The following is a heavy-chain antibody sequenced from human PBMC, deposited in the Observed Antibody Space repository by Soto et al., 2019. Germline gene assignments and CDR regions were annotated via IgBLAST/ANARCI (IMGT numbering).Heavy chain of an antibody. CDR2: IYYSGST. Sequence: PSETLSLTCTVSGGSISSYYWSWIRQPPGKGLEWIGYIYYSGSTNYNPSLKSRVTISVDTSKNQFSLKLSSVTAADTAVYYCARWDCSGGSCYSAYFDYWGQGTLVTVSS. J-gene: IGHJ4*02. D-gene: IGHD2-15*01. CDR1: GGSISSYY. CDR3: ARWDCSGGSCYSAYFDY. V-gene: IGHV4-59*01.